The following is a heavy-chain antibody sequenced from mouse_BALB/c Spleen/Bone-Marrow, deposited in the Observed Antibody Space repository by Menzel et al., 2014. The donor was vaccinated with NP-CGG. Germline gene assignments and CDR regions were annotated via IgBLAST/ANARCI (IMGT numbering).Heavy chain of an antibody. CDR2: IYPYNGVS. Sequence: VHVKQSGPELVKPGASVKISCKASGYSFTGYYMHWVKQSHGNNLDWIGYIYPYNGVSSHNQKFKGKATLTVDKSSSTAYMELRSLTSDDSAVYYCESRGEYFDVWGAGTTVTVSS. V-gene: IGHV1-31*01. J-gene: IGHJ1*01. CDR3: ESRGEYFDV. CDR1: GYSFTGYY.